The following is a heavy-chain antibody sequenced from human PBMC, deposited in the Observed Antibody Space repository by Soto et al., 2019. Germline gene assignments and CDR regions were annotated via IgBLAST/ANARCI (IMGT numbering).Heavy chain of an antibody. CDR2: INPNSGGT. J-gene: IGHJ6*02. V-gene: IGHV1-2*04. D-gene: IGHD3-3*01. CDR1: GYTFTGYY. Sequence: ASVKVSCKASGYTFTGYYMHWVRQAPGQGLEWMGWINPNSGGTNYAQKFQGWITMTRDTSISTAYMELSRLRSDDTAVYYCARGPTLTYYDFWSGGPGYGMDVWGHGTTVTVSS. CDR3: ARGPTLTYYDFWSGGPGYGMDV.